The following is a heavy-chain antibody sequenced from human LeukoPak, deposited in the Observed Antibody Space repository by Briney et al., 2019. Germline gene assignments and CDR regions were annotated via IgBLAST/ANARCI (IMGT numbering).Heavy chain of an antibody. CDR2: ISSGGAYE. D-gene: IGHD3-10*01. CDR3: ARDSTYYYDSGSSGPHYFDN. V-gene: IGHV3-30*01. CDR1: GFTFSNYA. J-gene: IGHJ4*02. Sequence: GKSLRLSCAASGFTFSNYAMHWVRQAPGKGLEWVSLISSGGAYEYYADSVKGRFTIPRDNSKNTLYLQLNSLRAEDTAVYYCARDSTYYYDSGSSGPHYFDNWGQGTLVTVSS.